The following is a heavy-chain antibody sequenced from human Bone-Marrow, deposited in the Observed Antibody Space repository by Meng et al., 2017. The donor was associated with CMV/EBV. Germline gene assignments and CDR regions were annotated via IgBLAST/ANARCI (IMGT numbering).Heavy chain of an antibody. Sequence: GSLRLSCTVSGGSISDYYWTWIRQPPGKGLEWIGYIFYTGSTNYNPSLKSRVTISVDTSKNQFSLKLNSVTAADTAGYYCARVSFGGFDHWGQGMLVTVSS. CDR3: ARVSFGGFDH. CDR2: IFYTGST. J-gene: IGHJ4*02. D-gene: IGHD3-16*01. CDR1: GGSISDYY. V-gene: IGHV4-59*01.